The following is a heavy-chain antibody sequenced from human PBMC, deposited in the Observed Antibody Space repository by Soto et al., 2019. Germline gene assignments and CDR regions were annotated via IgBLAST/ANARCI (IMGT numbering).Heavy chain of an antibody. CDR1: GFTFDDYA. D-gene: IGHD3-3*01. Sequence: EVQLVESGGGLVQPGRSLRLSCAASGFTFDDYAMHWVRQAPGKGLEWVSGISWNSGSIGYADSVKGRFIISRDNAKNSLYLQMNSLRAEDTALYYCAKDRPSDFWSGYSGAFDYWGQGTLVTVSS. J-gene: IGHJ4*02. V-gene: IGHV3-9*01. CDR3: AKDRPSDFWSGYSGAFDY. CDR2: ISWNSGSI.